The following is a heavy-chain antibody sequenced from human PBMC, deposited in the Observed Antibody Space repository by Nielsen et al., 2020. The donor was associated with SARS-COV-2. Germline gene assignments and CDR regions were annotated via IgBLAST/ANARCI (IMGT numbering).Heavy chain of an antibody. Sequence: SETLSLTSTVSGGSISGYYWSWIRQPPGKGLEWIGEINHSGSTNYNPSLKSRVTISVDTSKNQFSLKLSSVTAADTAVYYCARAAAGTSYYYGMDVWGQGTTVTVSS. J-gene: IGHJ6*02. D-gene: IGHD1-1*01. CDR1: GGSISGYY. CDR2: INHSGST. V-gene: IGHV4-34*01. CDR3: ARAAAGTSYYYGMDV.